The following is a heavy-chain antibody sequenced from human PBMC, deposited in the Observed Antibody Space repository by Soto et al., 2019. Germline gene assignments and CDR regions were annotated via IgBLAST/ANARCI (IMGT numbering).Heavy chain of an antibody. Sequence: QVQLVQSGAEVKKPGSSVKVSCKASGGTFSSYSINWVRQAPGQGLEWMGEIIPIFGTANYAQKFQGIVTVTADESTSPAYMELSSLRSEDTAVYYCARDGGRHSGGIDYWGQGNRVTVSS. V-gene: IGHV1-69*01. CDR3: ARDGGRHSGGIDY. CDR1: GGTFSSYS. D-gene: IGHD1-26*01. CDR2: IIPIFGTA. J-gene: IGHJ4*02.